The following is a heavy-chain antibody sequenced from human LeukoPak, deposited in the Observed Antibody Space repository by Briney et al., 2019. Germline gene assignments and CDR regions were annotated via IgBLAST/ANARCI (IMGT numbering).Heavy chain of an antibody. D-gene: IGHD6-19*01. CDR3: AKGPRPDISVAHTLER. J-gene: IGHJ4*02. Sequence: GGSLRLSCAASGFSFNNYAMTWVRQALGRGLEWVSTISSRGDSTYDADSVRGRFTISRDNFQNSLYLQMNSLRAEDTAVYYCAKGPRPDISVAHTLERWGQGTLVTVSS. CDR1: GFSFNNYA. V-gene: IGHV3-23*01. CDR2: ISSRGDST.